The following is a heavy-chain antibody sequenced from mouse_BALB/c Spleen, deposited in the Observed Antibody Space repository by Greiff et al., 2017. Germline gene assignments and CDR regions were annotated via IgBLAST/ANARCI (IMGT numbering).Heavy chain of an antibody. CDR3: ARDRYYGSSLYYAMDY. Sequence: VKLMESGPGLVAPSQSLSITCTVSGFSLTSYGVHWVRQPPGKGLEWLGVIWAGGSTNYNSALMSRLSISKDNSKSQVFLKMNSLQTDDTAMYYCARDRYYGSSLYYAMDYWGQGTSVTVSS. CDR2: IWAGGST. V-gene: IGHV2-9*02. CDR1: GFSLTSYG. J-gene: IGHJ4*01. D-gene: IGHD1-1*01.